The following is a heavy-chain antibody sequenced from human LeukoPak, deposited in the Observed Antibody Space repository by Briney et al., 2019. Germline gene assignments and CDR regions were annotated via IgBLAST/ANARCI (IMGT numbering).Heavy chain of an antibody. CDR2: INHSGRT. Sequence: SETLSLTCAVSGVSLSGYYWGWIRQTPGKGLEWIGEINHSGRTNYNPSLKSRVAISADTSKNQFSLELRSVTAADTAVYYCARAYYSTSWFPHWGQGALVTVSS. J-gene: IGHJ5*02. D-gene: IGHD3-10*01. V-gene: IGHV4-34*01. CDR1: GVSLSGYY. CDR3: ARAYYSTSWFPH.